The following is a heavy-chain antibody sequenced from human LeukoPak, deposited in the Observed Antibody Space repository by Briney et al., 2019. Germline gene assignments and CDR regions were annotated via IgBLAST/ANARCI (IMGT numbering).Heavy chain of an antibody. J-gene: IGHJ5*02. V-gene: IGHV3-74*01. CDR3: VRDRGAVAGRGFDP. D-gene: IGHD6-13*01. CDR1: GFTFSKYW. CDR2: INSDGSIT. Sequence: GGSLRLSCAASGFTFSKYWLHWVRQVPGRGPLWVSRINSDGSITSYADSVKGRFTISRENAKNSLYLQMNSLRAGDTAVYYCVRDRGAVAGRGFDPWGRGTLVTVSS.